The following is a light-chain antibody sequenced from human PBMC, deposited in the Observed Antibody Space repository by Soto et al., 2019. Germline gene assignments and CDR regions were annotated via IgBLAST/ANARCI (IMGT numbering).Light chain of an antibody. CDR3: CAYAGSGTVV. V-gene: IGLV2-8*01. J-gene: IGLJ2*01. Sequence: QSALTQPPSASGSPGQSVTISCTGTTSDIGAYNYVSWYQQRPGKAPKLIIYEVTRRPSGVPDRIFGSKYDTTASLTVSGLQAEDEADYYCCAYAGSGTVVFGGGTKVTVL. CDR1: TSDIGAYNY. CDR2: EVT.